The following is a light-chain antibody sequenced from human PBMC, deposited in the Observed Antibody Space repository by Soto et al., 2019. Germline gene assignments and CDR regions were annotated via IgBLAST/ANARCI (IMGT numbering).Light chain of an antibody. J-gene: IGLJ3*02. CDR3: SSFTTSSTWV. CDR1: SSDVGKYSY. CDR2: EVS. Sequence: QSALTQPASVSGSPGQSIAISCTGTSSDVGKYSYVSWFQQYPGNAPKLMIYEVSNRPSGVSNRFSGSKSCNTSSLTISGLQGEDEADYYFSSFTTSSTWVFGGGTKLTVL. V-gene: IGLV2-14*01.